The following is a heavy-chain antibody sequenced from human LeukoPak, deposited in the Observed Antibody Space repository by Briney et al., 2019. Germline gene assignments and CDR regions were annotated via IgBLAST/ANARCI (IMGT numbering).Heavy chain of an antibody. J-gene: IGHJ4*02. D-gene: IGHD6-19*01. Sequence: GGPLRLSCAASGCTFSNGWMSWVRQAPGKRLEWVGRIKSKTDGETSDYAAPVKGRFTISRDDSKNTLYLQMNSLKSEDTAVYYCTTLYSRGWYPFDYWGQGTLVTVSS. CDR3: TTLYSRGWYPFDY. V-gene: IGHV3-15*01. CDR1: GCTFSNGW. CDR2: IKSKTDGETS.